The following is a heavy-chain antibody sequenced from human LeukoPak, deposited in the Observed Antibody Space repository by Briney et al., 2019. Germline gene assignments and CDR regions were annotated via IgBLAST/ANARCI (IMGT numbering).Heavy chain of an antibody. J-gene: IGHJ5*02. CDR2: IYHSGST. D-gene: IGHD5-18*01. Sequence: PSETLSLTCTVSGYSISFGYYWGWIRQPPGKGLEWIGSIYHSGSTYHNPSLKSRVTISVDKSKNHFSLKLASVTAADTAIYYCAKGAGGFSYYNWFDPWGQGTLVTVSS. V-gene: IGHV4-38-2*02. CDR3: AKGAGGFSYYNWFDP. CDR1: GYSISFGYY.